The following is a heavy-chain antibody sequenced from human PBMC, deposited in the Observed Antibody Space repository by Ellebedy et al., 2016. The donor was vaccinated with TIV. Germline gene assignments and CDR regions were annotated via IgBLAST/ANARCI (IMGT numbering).Heavy chain of an antibody. J-gene: IGHJ2*01. Sequence: SETLSLXCAVSGYSISSSNWWGWIRPPPGKGLEWIGYIYYSGSTYYNPSLKSRVTMSVDTSKNQFSLKLSSVTAVDTAVYYCARIHVRGPRYFDLWGRGTLVTVSS. D-gene: IGHD3-3*01. CDR3: ARIHVRGPRYFDL. V-gene: IGHV4-28*01. CDR2: IYYSGST. CDR1: GYSISSSNW.